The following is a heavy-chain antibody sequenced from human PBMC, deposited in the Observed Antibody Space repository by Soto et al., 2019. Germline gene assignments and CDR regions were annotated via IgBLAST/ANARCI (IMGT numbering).Heavy chain of an antibody. CDR1: GYTFTSYA. J-gene: IGHJ4*02. CDR2: INAGNGNT. V-gene: IGHV1-3*01. CDR3: ARGWYHDSSGYYYGYYFDY. Sequence: ASVKVSCKASGYTFTSYAMHWVRQAPGQRLEWMGWINAGNGNTKYSQKFQGRVTITRDTSASTAYMELSSLRSEDTAVYYCARGWYHDSSGYYYGYYFDYWGQGTLVTVSS. D-gene: IGHD3-22*01.